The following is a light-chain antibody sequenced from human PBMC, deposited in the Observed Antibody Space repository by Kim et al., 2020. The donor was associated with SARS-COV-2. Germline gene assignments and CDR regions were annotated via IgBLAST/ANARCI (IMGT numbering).Light chain of an antibody. CDR2: AVR. J-gene: IGLJ2*01. CDR1: IDDVGTYAY. Sequence: GESITTYSTGTIDDVGTYAYVSRYRQHPGKAPKLMTSAVRDRASGVSVRFSGSKSGNTASLTISGLQAEDEADYYCSSYTSTSTLIFGGGTQLTVL. CDR3: SSYTSTSTLI. V-gene: IGLV2-14*03.